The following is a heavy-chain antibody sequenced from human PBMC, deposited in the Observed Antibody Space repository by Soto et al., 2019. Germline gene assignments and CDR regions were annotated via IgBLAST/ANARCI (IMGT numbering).Heavy chain of an antibody. J-gene: IGHJ3*02. CDR1: GYTFTGYY. CDR2: INPNSGGT. V-gene: IGHV1-2*02. D-gene: IGHD1-26*01. Sequence: ASVKVSFKASGYTFTGYYMHWLRQAPGQGLEWMGWINPNSGGTNYAQKFQGRVTMTRDTSISTAYMELSRLRSDDTAVYYCARVGATTYAFDIWGQGTMVTVSS. CDR3: ARVGATTYAFDI.